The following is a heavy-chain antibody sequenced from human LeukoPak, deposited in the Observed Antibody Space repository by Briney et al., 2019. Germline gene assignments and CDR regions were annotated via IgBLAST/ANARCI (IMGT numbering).Heavy chain of an antibody. CDR1: GITFSRYA. Sequence: GGSLRLSCAASGITFSRYAMSWVRQAPGKGLEWVSVISDSGADTYYTDSVKGRFTISRESSKNTLYLQMNSLRAENTAVYYCAKMGWTAYDYTNYWGQGTLVTVSS. D-gene: IGHD5-12*01. CDR2: ISDSGADT. CDR3: AKMGWTAYDYTNY. J-gene: IGHJ4*02. V-gene: IGHV3-23*01.